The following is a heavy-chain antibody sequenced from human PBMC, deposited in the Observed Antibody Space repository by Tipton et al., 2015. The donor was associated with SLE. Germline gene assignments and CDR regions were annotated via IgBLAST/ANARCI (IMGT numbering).Heavy chain of an antibody. Sequence: TLSLTCTVSGGSISSYYWSWIRQPPGKGLEWIGSIYYSGSTYYNPSLKSRLTISVDTSKNQFSLKLSSVTAADTAVYYCARVGGYMDVWGKGTTVTVSS. V-gene: IGHV4-59*05. J-gene: IGHJ6*03. CDR3: ARVGGYMDV. CDR1: GGSISSYY. CDR2: IYYSGST. D-gene: IGHD3-16*01.